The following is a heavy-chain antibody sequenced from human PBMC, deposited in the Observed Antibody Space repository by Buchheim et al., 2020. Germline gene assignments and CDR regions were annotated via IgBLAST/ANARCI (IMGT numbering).Heavy chain of an antibody. CDR3: ARDLYYYDSSGSPHYYYYGMDV. V-gene: IGHV3-11*06. CDR1: GFTFSDYY. CDR2: ISSSSSYT. Sequence: QVQLVESGGGLVKPGGSLRLSCAASGFTFSDYYMSWIRQAPGKGLEWVSYISSSSSYTNYADSVKGRFTISRDNAKNSLYLQMNSLRAEDTAVYYCARDLYYYDSSGSPHYYYYGMDVGGQGTT. D-gene: IGHD3-22*01. J-gene: IGHJ6*02.